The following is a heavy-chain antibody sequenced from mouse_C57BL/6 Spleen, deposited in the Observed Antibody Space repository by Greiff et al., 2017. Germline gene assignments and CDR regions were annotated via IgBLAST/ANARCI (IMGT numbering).Heavy chain of an antibody. V-gene: IGHV1-69*01. J-gene: IGHJ2*01. CDR2: IDPSDSYT. CDR1: GYTFTSYW. Sequence: VQLQQPGAELVMPGASVKLSCKASGYTFTSYWMHWVKQRPGQGLEWIGEIDPSDSYTNYNQKFKGKSTLTVDKSSSTAYMQLSSLTSEDSAVYDCARSGYYGSSFDYWGQGTTLTVSS. D-gene: IGHD1-1*01. CDR3: ARSGYYGSSFDY.